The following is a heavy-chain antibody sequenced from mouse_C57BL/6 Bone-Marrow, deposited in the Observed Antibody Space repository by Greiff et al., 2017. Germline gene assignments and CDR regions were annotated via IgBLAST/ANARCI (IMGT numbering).Heavy chain of an antibody. CDR2: ISSGGSYT. Sequence: EVQVVESGGDLVKPGGSLKLSCAASGFTFSSYGMSWVRQTPDKRLEWVATISSGGSYTYYPDSVKGRFTISRYNAKNTLYLQMSSLKSEDTAMYYCARRGFYYGSRGYFDVWGTGTTGTVSS. J-gene: IGHJ1*03. CDR3: ARRGFYYGSRGYFDV. V-gene: IGHV5-6*01. D-gene: IGHD1-1*01. CDR1: GFTFSSYG.